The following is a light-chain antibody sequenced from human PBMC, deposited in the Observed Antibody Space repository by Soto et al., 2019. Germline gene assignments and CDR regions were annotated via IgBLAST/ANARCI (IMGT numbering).Light chain of an antibody. V-gene: IGKV3-20*01. CDR1: QSVNSNF. CDR2: GVS. Sequence: EIVLTQSPGTLSLSPGERATLSCRASQSVNSNFFAWYQQKPGQAPRLLIYGVSTRATGIPDRFAVSGSETDFSLTISGLEPEDFAIYYCQQYGSSPRSFGQGTKVEIK. CDR3: QQYGSSPRS. J-gene: IGKJ2*03.